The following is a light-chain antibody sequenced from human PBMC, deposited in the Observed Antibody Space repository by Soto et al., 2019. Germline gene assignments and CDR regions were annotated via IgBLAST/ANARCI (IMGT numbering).Light chain of an antibody. CDR3: QQHGGSPPYT. V-gene: IGKV3-20*01. CDR1: QSVSSSY. CDR2: GVS. Sequence: EIVLTQSPGTLSLSPGERATLSCRASQSVSSSYLAWYQQQPGQAPRLLIYGVSSRATGIPDRFSGSGSGTDFTLTITRLEPEDFAVYYCQQHGGSPPYTFGQGTKLEIK. J-gene: IGKJ2*01.